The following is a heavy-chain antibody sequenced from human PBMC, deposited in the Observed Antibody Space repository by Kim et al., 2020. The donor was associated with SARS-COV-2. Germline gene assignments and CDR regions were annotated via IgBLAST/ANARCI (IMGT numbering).Heavy chain of an antibody. D-gene: IGHD3-22*01. J-gene: IGHJ4*02. CDR2: IHHTGST. CDR1: GYSVSNEYY. CDR3: ARGLAPGYYLYY. Sequence: SETLSLTCNVSGYSVSNEYYWTWMLQPPGKGLEYIGSIHHTGSTFYNPSLKIRSTISGDASKYQFSLRLSSVTAADTAVYYCARGLAPGYYLYYWGQGTLATVSS. V-gene: IGHV4-38-2*02.